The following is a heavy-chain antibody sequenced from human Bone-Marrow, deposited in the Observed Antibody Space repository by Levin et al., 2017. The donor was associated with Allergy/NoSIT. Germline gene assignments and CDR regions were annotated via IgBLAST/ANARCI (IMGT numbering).Heavy chain of an antibody. V-gene: IGHV3-21*01. J-gene: IGHJ3*01. CDR1: GFLFSTYS. CDR2: ITSSSTYL. Sequence: KAGGSLRLSCAASGFLFSTYSMNWVRQAPGKGLEWVSSITSSSTYLYYADSVKGRFTVSRDSAKNSLYLEMKSLRVEDTAIYFCVRRRVPGGYDPDAFDFWGQGTVVTVAP. CDR3: VRRRVPGGYDPDAFDF. D-gene: IGHD5-12*01.